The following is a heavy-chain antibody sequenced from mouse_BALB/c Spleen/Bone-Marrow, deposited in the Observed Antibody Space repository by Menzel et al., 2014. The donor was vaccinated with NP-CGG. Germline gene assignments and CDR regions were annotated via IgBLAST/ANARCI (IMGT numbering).Heavy chain of an antibody. J-gene: IGHJ2*02. CDR3: TRILRLLDY. CDR1: GFTFSNYW. Sequence: EVKLVESGGGLVQPGGSMKLSCVASGFTFSNYWMNWVRQSPEKGLKWVAEIRLKSNNYATQYAESVKGRFTISRDDSKSSVYLQMNNLRPEDTGIYYCTRILRLLDYWGQGTSLTVSS. D-gene: IGHD1-2*01. V-gene: IGHV6-6*02. CDR2: IRLKSNNYAT.